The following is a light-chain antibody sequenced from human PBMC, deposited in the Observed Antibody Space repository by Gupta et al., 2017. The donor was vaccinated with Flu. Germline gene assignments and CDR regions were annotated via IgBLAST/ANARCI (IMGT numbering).Light chain of an antibody. CDR1: QSISSY. CDR3: QQRSNWPLS. Sequence: EIVLTQSPATLSLSPGERATLSCRASQSISSYLAWYQQKPGQAPRLLIYDGSNRATGIPARFSGSGSGTDFTLTISKRDPEDFAVYYCQQRSNWPLSFGGGTEVEIK. J-gene: IGKJ4*01. V-gene: IGKV3-11*01. CDR2: DGS.